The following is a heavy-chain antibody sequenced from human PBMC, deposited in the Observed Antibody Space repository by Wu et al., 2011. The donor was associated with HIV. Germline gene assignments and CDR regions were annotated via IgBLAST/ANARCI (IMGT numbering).Heavy chain of an antibody. D-gene: IGHD3-10*01. CDR2: IYPGDSDS. CDR3: AKTPGSASSIDI. J-gene: IGHJ3*02. Sequence: EWMGMIYPGDSDSRYSPSFQGQVTISADKSISTVYLHWSSLKASDTAMYYCAKTPGSASSIDIWGQGTMVTVSS. V-gene: IGHV5-51*01.